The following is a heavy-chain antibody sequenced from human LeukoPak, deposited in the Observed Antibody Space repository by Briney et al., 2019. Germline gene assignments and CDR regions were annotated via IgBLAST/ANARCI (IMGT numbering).Heavy chain of an antibody. Sequence: GGPLRSSCAAPVFTFSSYGMHWGRQAPDKVLGGVAVIWYDGSNKYDADSVKVHFTISRDNSKNTLYQQMNSLRTEDTAVYYCAKAEGYESLTGLDYWGQGTLVTVS. J-gene: IGHJ4*02. CDR2: IWYDGSNK. CDR3: AKAEGYESLTGLDY. V-gene: IGHV3-33*06. CDR1: VFTFSSYG. D-gene: IGHD3-9*01.